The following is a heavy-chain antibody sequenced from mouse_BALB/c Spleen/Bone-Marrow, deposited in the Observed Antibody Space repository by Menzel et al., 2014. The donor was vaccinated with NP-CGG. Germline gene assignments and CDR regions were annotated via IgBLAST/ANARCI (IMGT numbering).Heavy chain of an antibody. CDR2: ISSGGNYT. D-gene: IGHD1-1*01. Sequence: DVKLVESGGGLVKPGGSLKLSCAASGFTFSSYAMSWVRQTPEKRLEWVATISSGGNYTYYPDSVKGRFTISRDNAKNTLYLQMSSLRSEDTAMYYCARYYGSSYDYWGQGTTLTVPS. J-gene: IGHJ2*01. CDR3: ARYYGSSYDY. V-gene: IGHV5-9-3*01. CDR1: GFTFSSYA.